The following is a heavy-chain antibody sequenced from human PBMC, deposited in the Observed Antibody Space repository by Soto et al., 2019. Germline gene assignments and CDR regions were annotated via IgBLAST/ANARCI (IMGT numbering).Heavy chain of an antibody. CDR2: ISGSGGST. J-gene: IGHJ3*02. V-gene: IGHV3-23*01. CDR3: AKVRRPAVAGPDDAFDI. CDR1: GFTFSSYA. Sequence: EVQLLESGGGLVQSGGSLRLSCAASGFTFSSYAMSWVRQAPGKGLEWVSAISGSGGSTYYADSVKGRFTISRDNSKNTLYLQMNSLRAEDTAVYYCAKVRRPAVAGPDDAFDIWGQGTMVTVSS. D-gene: IGHD6-19*01.